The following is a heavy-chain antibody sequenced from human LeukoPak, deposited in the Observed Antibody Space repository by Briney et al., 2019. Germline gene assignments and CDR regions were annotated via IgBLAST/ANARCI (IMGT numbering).Heavy chain of an antibody. CDR1: GFTFSSYS. D-gene: IGHD6-19*01. V-gene: IGHV3-21*01. CDR2: ISSSSSYI. CDR3: ARGYGGWYKSTRFDP. J-gene: IGHJ5*02. Sequence: GGSLRLSCAASGFTFSSYSMNWVRQAPGKGLEWVSYISSSSSYIYYADSVKGRFTISRDNAKNSLYLQMNSLRAEDTAVYYCARGYGGWYKSTRFDPWGQGTLVTVSS.